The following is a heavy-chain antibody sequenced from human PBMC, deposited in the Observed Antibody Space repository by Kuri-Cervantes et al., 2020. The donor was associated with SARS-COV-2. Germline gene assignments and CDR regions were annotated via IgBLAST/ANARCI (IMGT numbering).Heavy chain of an antibody. CDR1: GGTFSSYT. CDR2: IIPILGIA. J-gene: IGHJ4*02. CDR3: ARSYCTNGVCYMTAFDY. Sequence: SVKVSCKASGGTFSSYTISWVRQAPGQGLEWMGRIIPILGIANYAQKFQGRVTITADKSTSTAYMELSSLRSEDTAVYYCARSYCTNGVCYMTAFDYLGQGTRVTGSS. D-gene: IGHD2-8*01. V-gene: IGHV1-69*02.